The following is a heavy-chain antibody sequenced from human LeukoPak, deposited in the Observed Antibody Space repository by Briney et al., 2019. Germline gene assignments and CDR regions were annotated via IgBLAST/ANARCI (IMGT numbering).Heavy chain of an antibody. D-gene: IGHD6-13*01. V-gene: IGHV4-34*01. CDR1: GGSFSGYY. CDR3: ARGERSVRYSSSLLGLWY. J-gene: IGHJ4*02. CDR2: INHSGST. Sequence: SETLSLTCAVYGGSFSGYYWSWVRQPPGKGLEWIGEINHSGSTNYNPSLKSRVTISVDTSKNQFSLKLSSVTAADTAVYYCARGERSVRYSSSLLGLWYWGQGTLVTVSS.